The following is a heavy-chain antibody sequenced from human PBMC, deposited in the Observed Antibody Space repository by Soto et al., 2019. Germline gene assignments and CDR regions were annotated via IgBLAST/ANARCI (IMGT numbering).Heavy chain of an antibody. D-gene: IGHD3-16*01. CDR2: LSGDGSRA. CDR1: GFNFGGYA. Sequence: GGSLRLSCAGTGFNFGGYAMSWVRQAPGKGLEWVSTLSGDGSRAYYADSVRGRFTVSRDNSKSTLYLRMNSLRADDTAIYYCAKRGGYAISFYDSWGQGILVTVSS. CDR3: AKRGGYAISFYDS. J-gene: IGHJ4*02. V-gene: IGHV3-23*01.